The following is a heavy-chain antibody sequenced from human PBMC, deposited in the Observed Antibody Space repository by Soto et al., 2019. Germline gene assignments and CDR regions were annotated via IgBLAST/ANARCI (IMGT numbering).Heavy chain of an antibody. J-gene: IGHJ6*03. D-gene: IGHD5-12*01. V-gene: IGHV3-33*01. Sequence: GGSLRLSCAASGFTFSSYGMHWVRQAPGKGLEWVAVIWYDGSNKYYADSVKGRFTISRDNSKNTLYLQMNSLRAEDTAVYYCARDRVRMATGYYYYMDVWGKGTTVTVSS. CDR2: IWYDGSNK. CDR1: GFTFSSYG. CDR3: ARDRVRMATGYYYYMDV.